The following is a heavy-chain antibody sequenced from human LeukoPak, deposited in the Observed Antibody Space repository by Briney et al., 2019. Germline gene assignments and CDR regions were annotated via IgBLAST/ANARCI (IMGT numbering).Heavy chain of an antibody. J-gene: IGHJ6*02. CDR1: GGSIRSGGYY. V-gene: IGHV4-31*03. D-gene: IGHD3-10*01. Sequence: PSETLSLTCTVSGGSIRSGGYYWSWVRQHPGKGLGWIGYMYYSGSIYYNPSLKSRVTISGDTSKNQFSLKLSSVTAADTAVYYCARDAEYYYGSGSFSSGIDVWGQGTTVTVSS. CDR2: MYYSGSI. CDR3: ARDAEYYYGSGSFSSGIDV.